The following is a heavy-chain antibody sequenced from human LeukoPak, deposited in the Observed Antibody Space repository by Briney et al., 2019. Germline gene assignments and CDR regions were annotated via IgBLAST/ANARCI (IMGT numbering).Heavy chain of an antibody. V-gene: IGHV1-18*01. J-gene: IGHJ6*03. Sequence: ASVKVSCKASGYTFTSYGISWVRQAPGQGLEWMGWISAYNGNTNYAQKLQGRVTMTTDTSTSTAYMELRSLRSDDTAVYYCARGIVVVPAAWGYYYYMDVWGKGTTVTVSS. CDR1: GYTFTSYG. CDR2: ISAYNGNT. CDR3: ARGIVVVPAAWGYYYYMDV. D-gene: IGHD2-2*01.